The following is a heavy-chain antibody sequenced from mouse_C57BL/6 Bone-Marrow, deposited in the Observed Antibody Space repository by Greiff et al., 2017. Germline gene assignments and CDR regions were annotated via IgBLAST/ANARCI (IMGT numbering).Heavy chain of an antibody. D-gene: IGHD2-3*01. J-gene: IGHJ3*01. CDR3: ALDYDGYYVGFAY. Sequence: EVQLQQSVAELVRPGASVKLSCTASGLNIKNTYMHWVKQRPEQGLEWIGRIDPANGNTKYAPKFQGKATITADTSSNTAYLQLSSLTSEDTAIYYCALDYDGYYVGFAYWGQGTLVTVSA. CDR1: GLNIKNTY. CDR2: IDPANGNT. V-gene: IGHV14-3*01.